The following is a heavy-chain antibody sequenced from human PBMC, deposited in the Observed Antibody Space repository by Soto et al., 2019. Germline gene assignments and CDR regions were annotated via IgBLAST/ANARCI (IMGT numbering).Heavy chain of an antibody. CDR1: GGSLSSSSYY. CDR3: ASPTDYYDSSGYDPPVY. Sequence: QLQLQESGPGLVKPSETLSLTCTVSGGSLSSSSYYWGWIRQPPGKGLEWIGSIYYSGSTYYNPSLKRRGTIAVDTSKNQFSLKLSSVTAADTAVYYWASPTDYYDSSGYDPPVYWGQGTLVTVSS. J-gene: IGHJ4*02. V-gene: IGHV4-39*01. CDR2: IYYSGST. D-gene: IGHD3-22*01.